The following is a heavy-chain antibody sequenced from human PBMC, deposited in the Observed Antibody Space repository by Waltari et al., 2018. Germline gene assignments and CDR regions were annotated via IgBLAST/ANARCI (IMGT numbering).Heavy chain of an antibody. Sequence: QVQLVESGGGVVQPGRSLRLSCAASGFTFSSYGMHWVRQAPGKGLEWVAVLWYDGSNKYYADSVKGRFTISRDNSKNTLYLQMNSLRAEDTAVYYCAKDLHSSGFDAFDIWGQGTMVTVSS. CDR2: LWYDGSNK. D-gene: IGHD3-22*01. CDR1: GFTFSSYG. J-gene: IGHJ3*02. V-gene: IGHV3-33*06. CDR3: AKDLHSSGFDAFDI.